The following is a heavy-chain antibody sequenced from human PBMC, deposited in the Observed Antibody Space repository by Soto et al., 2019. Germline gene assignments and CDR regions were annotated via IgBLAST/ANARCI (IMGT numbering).Heavy chain of an antibody. D-gene: IGHD5-18*01. CDR3: ATDTAYAMEV. CDR1: GFDFSNSW. Sequence: EVQLVESGGGLVQPGGSLRLSCAASGFDFSNSWIHWVRQGPGKGLVWVSHINSDGSGTTYADSVKGRFTISRDNAKNTVYMQMNSLRAEDTALYYCATDTAYAMEVWGQGTTVTVSS. J-gene: IGHJ6*02. V-gene: IGHV3-74*01. CDR2: INSDGSGT.